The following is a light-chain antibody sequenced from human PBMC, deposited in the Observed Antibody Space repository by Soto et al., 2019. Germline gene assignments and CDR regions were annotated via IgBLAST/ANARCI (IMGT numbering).Light chain of an antibody. V-gene: IGLV1-44*01. CDR3: AAWDVGLEGPI. J-gene: IGLJ2*01. Sequence: QSVLTQPPSTSGAPGQRVTIYCSGSMSNIGRNTVNWYQQLPGTAPKVLMYKDNRRPSGVPDRFSGSKSGTSASLAINGLQSEDEATYYCAAWDVGLEGPIFGGGTKLTVL. CDR1: MSNIGRNT. CDR2: KDN.